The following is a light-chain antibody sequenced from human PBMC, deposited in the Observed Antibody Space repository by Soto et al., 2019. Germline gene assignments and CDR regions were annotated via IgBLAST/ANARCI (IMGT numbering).Light chain of an antibody. J-gene: IGKJ4*01. CDR3: QQYASLPLLT. V-gene: IGKV3-20*01. Sequence: EIVLTQSPGTLSLSPGETATLSCRASQTIGRTYLAWYQQKPGQAPRLLIFGTSSRATGIPDRFSGSGSGTDFTLSINRLEPEDLAVYYCQQYASLPLLTVGGGTKVDSK. CDR2: GTS. CDR1: QTIGRTY.